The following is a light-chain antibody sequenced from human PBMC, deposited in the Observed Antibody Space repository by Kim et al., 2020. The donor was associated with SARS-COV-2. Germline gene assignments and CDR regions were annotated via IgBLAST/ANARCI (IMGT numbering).Light chain of an antibody. CDR1: SLRRYY. V-gene: IGLV3-19*01. CDR2: GKN. J-gene: IGLJ2*01. Sequence: LGQTVSITCQGDSLRRYYARWYQQKQGQAPVLVIYGKNNRPSGSPDRFSGSSSGNTASLTITGAQAEDEADYYCNSRDSSGNHLVFGGGTQLTVL. CDR3: NSRDSSGNHLV.